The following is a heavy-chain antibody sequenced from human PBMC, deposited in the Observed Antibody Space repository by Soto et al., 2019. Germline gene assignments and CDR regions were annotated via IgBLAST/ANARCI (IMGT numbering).Heavy chain of an antibody. V-gene: IGHV3-7*01. CDR2: IKQDGSEK. CDR3: ARVSGTVVPAAIFSDAFDI. CDR1: GFTFSSYG. J-gene: IGHJ3*02. D-gene: IGHD2-2*02. Sequence: EVQLVESGGGLVQPGGSLRLSCAASGFTFSSYGMSWVRQAPGKGLEWVANIKQDGSEKYDVDSVKGRVTISRDNAKNSLYLQMNSLRAEDTAVYYCARVSGTVVPAAIFSDAFDIWGQGTMVTVSS.